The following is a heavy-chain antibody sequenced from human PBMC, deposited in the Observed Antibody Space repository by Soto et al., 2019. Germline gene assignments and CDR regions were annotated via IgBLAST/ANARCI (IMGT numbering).Heavy chain of an antibody. CDR3: ARDGTGYVSSGYPDY. CDR1: GFTFSRYD. J-gene: IGHJ4*02. Sequence: QVHLVESGGGVVQPGRSLTLSCEVSGFTFSRYDMHWVRQAPGKGLEWVALISSDGSNIESADSVKGRFTISRDNSKNTLYLQMNSLRSEDTALYYCARDGTGYVSSGYPDYWGQGTLVPVSS. D-gene: IGHD6-13*01. CDR2: ISSDGSNI. V-gene: IGHV3-30*03.